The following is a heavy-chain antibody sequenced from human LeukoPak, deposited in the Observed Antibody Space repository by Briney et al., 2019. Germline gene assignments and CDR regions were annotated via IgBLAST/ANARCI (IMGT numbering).Heavy chain of an antibody. CDR1: GGSFSGYY. Sequence: SETLSLTCAVYGGSFSGYYWSWIRQPPGKGLEWIGEINHSGSTNYNPSLKSRVTISVDTSKNQFSLKLSSVIAADTAVYYCARHNRQWELPRITDYWGQGTLVTVSS. D-gene: IGHD1-26*01. V-gene: IGHV4-34*01. CDR3: ARHNRQWELPRITDY. CDR2: INHSGST. J-gene: IGHJ4*02.